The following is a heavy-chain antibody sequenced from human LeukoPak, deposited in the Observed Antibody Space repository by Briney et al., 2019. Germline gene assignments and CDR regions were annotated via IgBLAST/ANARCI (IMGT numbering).Heavy chain of an antibody. CDR2: ISAYNGNT. CDR3: ARGAYDSSGYSLDPEYFQH. D-gene: IGHD3-22*01. Sequence: ASVKVSCKASGYTFTSYVISWVRQAPGQGLEWMGWISAYNGNTKYAQKLQGRVTMTTDTSTSTAYMELRSLRSDDTAVYYCARGAYDSSGYSLDPEYFQHWGQGTLVTVSS. V-gene: IGHV1-18*01. J-gene: IGHJ1*01. CDR1: GYTFTSYV.